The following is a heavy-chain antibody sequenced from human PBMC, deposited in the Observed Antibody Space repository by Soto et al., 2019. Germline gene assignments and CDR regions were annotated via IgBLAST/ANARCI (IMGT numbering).Heavy chain of an antibody. D-gene: IGHD6-6*01. CDR2: IDPSDSYT. V-gene: IGHV5-10-1*01. J-gene: IGHJ6*02. Sequence: GESLKISCKGSGYSFTSYCISWVRQMPGKGLEWMGRIDPSDSYTDYSPSFQGHVTISADKSISTAYLQWSSLKASDTAMYYCARLSSYRRSSEGYYYGMDVSGQGTTVTVSS. CDR3: ARLSSYRRSSEGYYYGMDV. CDR1: GYSFTSYC.